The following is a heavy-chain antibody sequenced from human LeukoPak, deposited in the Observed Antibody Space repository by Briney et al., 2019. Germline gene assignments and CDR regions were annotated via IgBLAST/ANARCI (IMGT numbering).Heavy chain of an antibody. D-gene: IGHD6-19*01. V-gene: IGHV3-48*01. CDR1: GFSFSDYN. CDR2: TSSNSGTI. Sequence: PGGSLRLSCAASGFSFSDYNMNWVRQAPGKGLEWVSFTSSNSGTIYYADSVRGRFTISRDKAKSSLYLQMNSLRAEDTAVYYCAKDQNQWLSPMAYGMDVWGQGTTVTVSS. J-gene: IGHJ6*02. CDR3: AKDQNQWLSPMAYGMDV.